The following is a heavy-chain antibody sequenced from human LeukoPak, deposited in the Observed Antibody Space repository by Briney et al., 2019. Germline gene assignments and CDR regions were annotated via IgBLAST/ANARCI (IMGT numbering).Heavy chain of an antibody. CDR2: FDPEDGET. Sequence: ASVKVSCKVSGYTLTELSMHWVRHARGKGLEWIGGFDPEDGETIYAQKFQGRVTMTEDTSTDTAYLELSSLRSEDTAVYYCATSTYYDYVWGSYRLDTWGQGTLVTVSS. CDR1: GYTLTELS. CDR3: ATSTYYDYVWGSYRLDT. D-gene: IGHD3-16*01. J-gene: IGHJ5*02. V-gene: IGHV1-24*01.